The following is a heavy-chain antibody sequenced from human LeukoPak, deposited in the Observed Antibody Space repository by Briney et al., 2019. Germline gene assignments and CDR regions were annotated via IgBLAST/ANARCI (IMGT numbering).Heavy chain of an antibody. CDR1: GFTFSSYS. V-gene: IGHV3-21*01. J-gene: IGHJ4*02. CDR3: ARDRGGSNRGDY. CDR2: ISSSSSYI. Sequence: GGSLRLSCAASGFTFSSYSMNWVRQAPGKGLEWVSSISSSSSYIYYADSVKGRFTISRDNAENSLYLQMNSLRAEDTAVYYCARDRGGSNRGDYWGQGTLVTVSS. D-gene: IGHD3-16*01.